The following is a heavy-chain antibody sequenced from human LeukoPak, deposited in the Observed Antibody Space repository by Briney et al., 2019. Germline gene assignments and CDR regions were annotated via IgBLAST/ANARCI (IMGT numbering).Heavy chain of an antibody. CDR3: AREGRGGNYYDSSGHYYYYGMDV. J-gene: IGHJ6*02. CDR2: ISSSGSTI. Sequence: GGSLRLSCAASGFTFSSYEMNWVRQAPGKGLEWVSYISSSGSTIYYADSVKGRFTISRDNAKNSLYLQMNSLRAEDTAVYYCAREGRGGNYYDSSGHYYYYGMDVWGQGTTVTVSS. D-gene: IGHD3-22*01. V-gene: IGHV3-48*03. CDR1: GFTFSSYE.